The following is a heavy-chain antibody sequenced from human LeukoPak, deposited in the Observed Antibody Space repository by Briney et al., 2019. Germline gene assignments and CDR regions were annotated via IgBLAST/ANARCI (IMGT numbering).Heavy chain of an antibody. CDR3: ARERGADYYDSSGYPDY. Sequence: GGSLRLSCAASGFIFSSCEMNWVRQAPGKGLEWVANIKQDGSEKYYVDSVKGRFTISRDNAKNSLYLQMNSLRAEDTAVYYCARERGADYYDSSGYPDYWGQGTLVTVSS. V-gene: IGHV3-7*01. CDR2: IKQDGSEK. J-gene: IGHJ4*02. D-gene: IGHD3-22*01. CDR1: GFIFSSCE.